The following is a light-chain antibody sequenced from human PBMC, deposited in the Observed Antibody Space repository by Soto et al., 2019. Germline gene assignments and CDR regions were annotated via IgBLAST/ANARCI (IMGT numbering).Light chain of an antibody. CDR3: QQFDSSPKT. CDR1: QSVSSTD. J-gene: IGKJ1*01. Sequence: EFVFTQSPGTLSLSPGERATLSCTESQSVSSTDLAWYQQKPDQAPGLLIYDASNRATGIPDRLSGTGSGTDFTLTISRLETEDFAVYYCQQFDSSPKTFGQGTRVHIK. CDR2: DAS. V-gene: IGKV3-20*01.